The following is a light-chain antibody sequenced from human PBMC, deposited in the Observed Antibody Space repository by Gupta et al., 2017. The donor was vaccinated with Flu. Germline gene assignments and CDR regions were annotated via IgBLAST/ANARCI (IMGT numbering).Light chain of an antibody. CDR2: EGS. CDR3: SSYAGSSTWV. J-gene: IGLJ3*02. V-gene: IGLV2-23*01. Sequence: QSALTQPASVSGSPGQSITISCTGTSSDVGSYNYVSWYQQHPGKAPKLIIYEGSKRPSGVSNRFSGSKSGNTASLTISGLQAEDEADYYCSSYAGSSTWVFGGGTKLTVL. CDR1: SSDVGSYNY.